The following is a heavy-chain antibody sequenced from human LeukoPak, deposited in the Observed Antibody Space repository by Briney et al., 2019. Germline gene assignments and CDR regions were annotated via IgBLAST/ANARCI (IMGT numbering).Heavy chain of an antibody. CDR2: IYYSGIT. CDR3: ARRMSPGGWFGL. J-gene: IGHJ5*02. V-gene: IGHV4-59*08. Sequence: SGTLSLTCTVSGGAITGYYWSWVRQPPGKGLEWIGYIYYSGITNYNPSLKSRVTMSVGTSKNHFYLKLSSVTAADTAVYFCARRMSPGGWFGLWGQGTLVTVSS. CDR1: GGAITGYY. D-gene: IGHD4-23*01.